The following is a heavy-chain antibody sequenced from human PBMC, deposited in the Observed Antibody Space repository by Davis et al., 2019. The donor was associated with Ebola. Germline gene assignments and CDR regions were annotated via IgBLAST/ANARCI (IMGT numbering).Heavy chain of an antibody. V-gene: IGHV4-34*01. CDR3: ARGREVPYYIPFDY. CDR2: INHSGST. Sequence: SETLSLTCTVSGGSISSYYWSWIRQPPGKGLEWIGEINHSGSTNYNPSLKSRVTISVDTSKNQFSLKLSSVTAADTAVYYCARGREVPYYIPFDYWGQGTLVTVSS. D-gene: IGHD1-26*01. CDR1: GGSISSYY. J-gene: IGHJ4*02.